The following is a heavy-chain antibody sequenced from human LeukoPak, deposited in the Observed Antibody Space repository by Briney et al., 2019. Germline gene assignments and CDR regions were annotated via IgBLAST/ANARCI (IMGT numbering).Heavy chain of an antibody. CDR2: ISSNGGST. Sequence: GGSLRLSCAASGFTFSSYAMHWVRQAPGKGLEYVSAISSNGGSTYYANSVKGRFTISRDNSKNTLYLQMGSLRAEDMAVYYCARDIMGYDSSGYYSDYCYMDVWGKGTTVTVSS. CDR1: GFTFSSYA. D-gene: IGHD3-22*01. CDR3: ARDIMGYDSSGYYSDYCYMDV. J-gene: IGHJ6*03. V-gene: IGHV3-64*01.